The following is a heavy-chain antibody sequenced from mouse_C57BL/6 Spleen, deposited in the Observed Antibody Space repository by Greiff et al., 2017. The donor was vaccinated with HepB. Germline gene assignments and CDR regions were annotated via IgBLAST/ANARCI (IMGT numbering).Heavy chain of an antibody. CDR1: GYTFTSYW. CDR3: ARGGNSDY. CDR2: IDPSDSYT. Sequence: QVQLQQPGAELVMPGASVKLSCKASGYTFTSYWMHWVKQRPGQGLEWIGEIDPSDSYTNYNQKFKGKSTLTVDKSSSTAYMQLSSLTSEDSAVYYCARGGNSDYWGQGTTLTVSP. V-gene: IGHV1-69*01. J-gene: IGHJ2*01.